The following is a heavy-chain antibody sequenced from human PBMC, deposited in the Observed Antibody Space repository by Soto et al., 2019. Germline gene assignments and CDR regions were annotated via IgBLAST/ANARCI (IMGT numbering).Heavy chain of an antibody. CDR2: IYPGDSDT. CDR3: ARQDCSGGSCYSGCFDT. V-gene: IGHV5-51*01. Sequence: PXESLKIFCKGSGYSFTSYLLVWVRQMPGKGLDGMGIIYPGDSDTRYSPSFQGQVTISADKSISTAYLQWSSLKASDTAMYYCARQDCSGGSCYSGCFDTWGQGTLVTVSS. D-gene: IGHD2-15*01. CDR1: GYSFTSYL. J-gene: IGHJ5*02.